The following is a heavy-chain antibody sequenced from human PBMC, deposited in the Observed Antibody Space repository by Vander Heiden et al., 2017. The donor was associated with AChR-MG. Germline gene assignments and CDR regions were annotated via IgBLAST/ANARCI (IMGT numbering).Heavy chain of an antibody. J-gene: IGHJ6*02. D-gene: IGHD3-22*01. V-gene: IGHV3-9*01. CDR3: ARATYYDSTGYHSLFGFDV. CDR2: ISWNSAGI. CDR1: GFTFEHSA. Sequence: EVQLVESGGGLVQPGSSLRLSCAASGFTFEHSAMHWVRQNPEKGLEWVSGISWNSAGIGYADSVKGRFTISRDENSLYLQMNSLRAEDTAFYYCARATYYDSTGYHSLFGFDVWGQGTTVTVSS.